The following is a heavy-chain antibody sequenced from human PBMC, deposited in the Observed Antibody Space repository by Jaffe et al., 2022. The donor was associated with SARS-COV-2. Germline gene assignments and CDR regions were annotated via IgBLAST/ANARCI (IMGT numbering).Heavy chain of an antibody. V-gene: IGHV3-9*01. J-gene: IGHJ4*02. CDR1: GFTFDDYA. Sequence: EVQLVESGGGLVQPGRSLRLSCAASGFTFDDYAMHWVRQAPGKGLEWVSGISWNSGSIGYADSVKGRFTISRDNAKNSLYLQMNSLRAEDTALYYCAKSISSGWYDGFDYWGQGTLVTVSS. CDR2: ISWNSGSI. D-gene: IGHD6-19*01. CDR3: AKSISSGWYDGFDY.